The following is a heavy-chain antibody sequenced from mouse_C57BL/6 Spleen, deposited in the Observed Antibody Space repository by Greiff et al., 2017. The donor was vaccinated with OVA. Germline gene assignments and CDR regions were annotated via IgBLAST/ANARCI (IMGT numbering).Heavy chain of an antibody. CDR1: GYTFTSYW. CDR3: ARYLGGVRFDY. D-gene: IGHD4-1*01. Sequence: VQLQQPGAELVRPGSSVKLSCKASGYTFTSYWMHWVKQRPIQGLEWIGNIDTSDSETHYNQKFKDKATLTVDKAYSTAYMQLSSLTSEDSAVYYCARYLGGVRFDYWGQGTTLTVSS. V-gene: IGHV1-52*01. CDR2: IDTSDSET. J-gene: IGHJ2*01.